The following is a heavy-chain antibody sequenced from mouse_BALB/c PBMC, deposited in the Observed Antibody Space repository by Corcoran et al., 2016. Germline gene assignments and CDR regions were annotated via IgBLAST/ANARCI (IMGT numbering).Heavy chain of an antibody. CDR3: AREPYAMDY. CDR2: QNTYTGEP. J-gene: IGHJ4*01. CDR1: GYTFTNYG. V-gene: IGHV9-3-1*01. Sequence: QIQLVQSGPELKKPGETVKISCKASGYTFTNYGMKWVKQAPGKGLKWLGWQNTYTGEPTYADDFKGRFAFSLETSARTAYLQIKNLKNEDTATYFCAREPYAMDYWGQGTSVTVSS.